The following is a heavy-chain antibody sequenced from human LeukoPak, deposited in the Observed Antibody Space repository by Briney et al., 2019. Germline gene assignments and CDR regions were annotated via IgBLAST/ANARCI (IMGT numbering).Heavy chain of an antibody. Sequence: PGGSLRLSCEASGFSVSSNFVSWARQAPGKGLEWVSVIYSGGTTYNADSVRGRFTISRDNSKNTLYLQMNSLRAEDTAVYYCARDGYGYNYMDVWGKGTTVTVSS. D-gene: IGHD5-12*01. CDR1: GFSVSSNF. J-gene: IGHJ6*03. V-gene: IGHV3-53*01. CDR3: ARDGYGYNYMDV. CDR2: IYSGGTT.